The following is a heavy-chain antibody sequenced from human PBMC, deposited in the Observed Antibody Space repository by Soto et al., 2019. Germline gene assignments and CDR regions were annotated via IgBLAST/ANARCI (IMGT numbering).Heavy chain of an antibody. CDR3: TTDVSSGYHYYYFYGMDV. D-gene: IGHD3-22*01. Sequence: GGSLRLSCAASGFTFSNAWMSWVRQAPGKGLEWVGRIKSKTDGGTTDYAAPVKGRFTISRDDSKNTLYLQMNSLKTEDTAVYYCTTDVSSGYHYYYFYGMDVWGQGTWVTVSS. CDR2: IKSKTDGGTT. V-gene: IGHV3-15*01. J-gene: IGHJ6*02. CDR1: GFTFSNAW.